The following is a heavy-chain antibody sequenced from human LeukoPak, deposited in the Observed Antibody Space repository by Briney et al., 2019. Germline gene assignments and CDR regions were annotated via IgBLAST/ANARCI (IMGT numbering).Heavy chain of an antibody. CDR2: ISGSGGST. D-gene: IGHD4-23*01. V-gene: IGHV3-23*01. CDR3: ATPRLRWTPTPFDY. Sequence: GGSLRLSCAASGFTVSSNYMSWVRQAPGKGLEWVSAISGSGGSTYYADSVKGRFTISRDNSKNTLYLQMSSLRAEDTAVYYCATPRLRWTPTPFDYWGQGTLVTVSS. CDR1: GFTVSSNY. J-gene: IGHJ4*02.